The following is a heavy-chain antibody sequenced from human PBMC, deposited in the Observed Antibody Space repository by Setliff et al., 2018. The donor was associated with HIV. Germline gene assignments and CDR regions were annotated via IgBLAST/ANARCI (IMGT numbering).Heavy chain of an antibody. CDR3: ARGKGGLVGPAEFDY. D-gene: IGHD1-26*01. CDR1: GYSISSGYY. V-gene: IGHV4-38-2*02. Sequence: SETLSLTCTVSGYSISSGYYWGWIRQPPGKGLEWIGSIYHSGSTYYNPSLKSRVTMSEETSKNQFSLKLKSVTAADTAIYFCARGKGGLVGPAEFDYWGPGTLVTVSS. CDR2: IYHSGST. J-gene: IGHJ4*02.